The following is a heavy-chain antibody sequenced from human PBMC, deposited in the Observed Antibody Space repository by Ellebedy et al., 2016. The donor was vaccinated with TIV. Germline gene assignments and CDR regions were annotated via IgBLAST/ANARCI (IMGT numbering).Heavy chain of an antibody. J-gene: IGHJ5*02. CDR2: IYHSGST. Sequence: SETLSLXXAVSGGSISSSNWWSWVRQPPGKGLEWIGEIYHSGSTNYNPSLKSRVTISVDKSKNQFSLQLSSVTAADTAVYYCARTRYLGKAAGMNWFDPWGQGTLVTVSS. CDR3: ARTRYLGKAAGMNWFDP. V-gene: IGHV4-4*02. CDR1: GGSISSSNW. D-gene: IGHD6-13*01.